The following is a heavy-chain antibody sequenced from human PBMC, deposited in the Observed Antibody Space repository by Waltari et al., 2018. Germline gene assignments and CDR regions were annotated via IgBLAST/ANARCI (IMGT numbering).Heavy chain of an antibody. D-gene: IGHD3-3*01. CDR1: GFSFSTGGVA. Sequence: QITLKESGPTLVRPTQTLTLTCTFSGFSFSTGGVAVAWIRQTPGKALKWLALIYWDDDKRYIPSLMDRISITKDASKNRVVLTMTNMAPLDTATYYCVHAAVGGYDFWGGTFDVWGQGTTVTVSS. V-gene: IGHV2-5*02. J-gene: IGHJ3*01. CDR2: IYWDDDK. CDR3: VHAAVGGYDFWGGTFDV.